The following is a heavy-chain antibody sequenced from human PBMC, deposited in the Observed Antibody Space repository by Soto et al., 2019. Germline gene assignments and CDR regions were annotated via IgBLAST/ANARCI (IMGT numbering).Heavy chain of an antibody. CDR3: AKNSGSSWHAFDY. V-gene: IGHV3-23*01. Sequence: VGSLRLSCAASGFIFRNYAMSWVRQAPGKGLDWVSGISGSGGNTYYVDSVKGRFTVSRDSNKNTLYLQMNGLTAQDTTVYYCAKNSGSSWHAFDYWGQGALVTVSS. J-gene: IGHJ4*02. CDR1: GFIFRNYA. CDR2: ISGSGGNT. D-gene: IGHD6-13*01.